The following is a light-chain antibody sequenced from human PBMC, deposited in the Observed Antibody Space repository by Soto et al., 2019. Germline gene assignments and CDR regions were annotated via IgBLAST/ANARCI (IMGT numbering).Light chain of an antibody. Sequence: DIVFMQSPGTLSLFPGERATLSCRASQSVSNNYLAWYQQIPGQAPRLLIYCASNRATGIPDKFSGSGSGKDFTLTISILVPEDFAVYYCQQYGSSGTFGQGTKGDIK. CDR3: QQYGSSGT. CDR1: QSVSNNY. V-gene: IGKV3-20*01. CDR2: CAS. J-gene: IGKJ1*01.